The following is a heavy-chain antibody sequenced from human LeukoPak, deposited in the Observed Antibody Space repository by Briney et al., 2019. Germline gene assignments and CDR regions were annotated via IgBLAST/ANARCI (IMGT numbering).Heavy chain of an antibody. V-gene: IGHV1-3*01. J-gene: IGHJ5*02. Sequence: GASVKVSCKASGYTFTSYAMHWVRQAPGQRLEWMGWINAGNGNTKYSQKFQVRVTITKDTSASTAYMELSSLRSEDTAVYYCARGEVITTVRGGIGNNWLDPWGQGTLVSVSS. D-gene: IGHD3-10*01. CDR3: ARGEVITTVRGGIGNNWLDP. CDR2: INAGNGNT. CDR1: GYTFTSYA.